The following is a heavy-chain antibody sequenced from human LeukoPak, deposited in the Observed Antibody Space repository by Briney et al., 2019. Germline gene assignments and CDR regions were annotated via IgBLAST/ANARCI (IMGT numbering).Heavy chain of an antibody. CDR2: INPNSGGP. Sequence: ASVKVSCKASGYTFTGYYMRWVRQAPGQGLEWMGWINPNSGGPIYAQKFQGRVTMTWDTSISTKYMELRGMRSDDTAVYYCARGGNSVFGVVDYWGQGTLVTVSS. J-gene: IGHJ4*02. CDR1: GYTFTGYY. CDR3: ARGGNSVFGVVDY. D-gene: IGHD3-3*01. V-gene: IGHV1-2*02.